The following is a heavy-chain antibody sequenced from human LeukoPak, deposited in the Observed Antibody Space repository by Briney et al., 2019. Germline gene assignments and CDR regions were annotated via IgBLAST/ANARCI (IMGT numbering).Heavy chain of an antibody. J-gene: IGHJ1*01. D-gene: IGHD6-13*01. Sequence: PGGSLRLFCAASGFTFSSYRMSWVRQAPGKGLEWVANIKQDGSEKYYVDSVKGRFTISRDNAKNSLYLQMNSLRAEDTAVYYSSLEGSSWYRYFQHWGQGTLVTVSS. CDR2: IKQDGSEK. CDR3: SLEGSSWYRYFQH. CDR1: GFTFSSYR. V-gene: IGHV3-7*05.